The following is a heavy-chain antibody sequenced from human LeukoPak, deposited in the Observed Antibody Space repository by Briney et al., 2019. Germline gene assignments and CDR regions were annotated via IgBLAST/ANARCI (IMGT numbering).Heavy chain of an antibody. CDR3: ARGQTTVTTTPFDY. V-gene: IGHV4-34*01. Sequence: SETLSLTCAVYGGSFSGYYWSWIRQPPGKGLEWIGEINHSGSTNYNPSLKSRVTISVDTSKNQFSLKLSSVTAADTAVYYCARGQTTVTTTPFDYWGQGTLVTVSS. J-gene: IGHJ4*02. CDR1: GGSFSGYY. D-gene: IGHD4-17*01. CDR2: INHSGST.